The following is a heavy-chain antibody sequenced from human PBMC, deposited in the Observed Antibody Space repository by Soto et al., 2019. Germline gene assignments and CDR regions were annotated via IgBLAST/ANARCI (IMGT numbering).Heavy chain of an antibody. CDR2: IYYSGST. Sequence: QVQLQESGPGLVKPSETLSLTCTVSGGSISSYYWSWIRQPPGKGLEWIGYIYYSGSTNYNPSLKSRVTISVDTSKNQFSLKLSSVTAADTAVYYCARASSGWYGSYFDYWGQGTLVTVSS. J-gene: IGHJ4*02. V-gene: IGHV4-59*01. CDR1: GGSISSYY. CDR3: ARASSGWYGSYFDY. D-gene: IGHD6-19*01.